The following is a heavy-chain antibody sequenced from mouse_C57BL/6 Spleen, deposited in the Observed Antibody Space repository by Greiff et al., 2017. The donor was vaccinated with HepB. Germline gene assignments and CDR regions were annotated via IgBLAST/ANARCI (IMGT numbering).Heavy chain of an antibody. J-gene: IGHJ2*01. V-gene: IGHV1-50*01. CDR1: GYTFTSYW. CDR3: ARGDYGSSYGY. CDR2: IDPSDSYT. Sequence: VQLQQSGAELVKPGASVKLSCKASGYTFTSYWMQWVKQRPGQGLEWIGEIDPSDSYTNYNQKFKGKATLTVDTSSSTAYMQLSSLTSEDSAVYYCARGDYGSSYGYWGQSTTLTVSS. D-gene: IGHD1-1*01.